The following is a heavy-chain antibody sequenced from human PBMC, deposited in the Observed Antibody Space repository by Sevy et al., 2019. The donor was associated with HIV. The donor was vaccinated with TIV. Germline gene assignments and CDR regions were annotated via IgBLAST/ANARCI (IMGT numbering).Heavy chain of an antibody. V-gene: IGHV3-21*01. CDR1: GFTFSSYS. CDR3: ARDEVYCGGDCYSFGMDV. Sequence: GGSLRLSCAASGFTFSSYSMNWVRQAPGKGLEWVSSISSSSSYIYYADSVKGRFTISRDNAKNSLYLQMNSLRAEDTAVYYYARDEVYCGGDCYSFGMDVWGQGTTVTVSS. D-gene: IGHD2-21*02. J-gene: IGHJ6*02. CDR2: ISSSSSYI.